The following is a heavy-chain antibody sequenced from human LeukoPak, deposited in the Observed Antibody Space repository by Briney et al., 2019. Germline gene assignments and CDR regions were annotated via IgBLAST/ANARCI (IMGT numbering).Heavy chain of an antibody. CDR2: IYSGGST. J-gene: IGHJ5*02. Sequence: GGSLRLSCAASGFIVSSNYMSWVRQAPGKGLEWVSIIYSGGSTYYADSVKGRFTISRDNSKNTLYLQMNSLRAEDTAVYYCAKDPYSSSWNWFDPWGQGTLVTVSS. CDR3: AKDPYSSSWNWFDP. D-gene: IGHD6-13*01. V-gene: IGHV3-53*01. CDR1: GFIVSSNY.